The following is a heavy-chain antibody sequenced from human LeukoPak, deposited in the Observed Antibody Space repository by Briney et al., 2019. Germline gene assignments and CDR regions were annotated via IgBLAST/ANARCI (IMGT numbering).Heavy chain of an antibody. V-gene: IGHV3-23*01. CDR3: AKGEYSSSWYAEYFQH. CDR2: ISASVGGT. D-gene: IGHD6-13*01. CDR1: GFTFSSYA. Sequence: GGTLRLSCAASGFTFSSYAMSWVREGPGKGVEGGSGISASVGGTYYADSVKGRFTISRSNSKNTLHLQMNSLRADDTAVYYCAKGEYSSSWYAEYFQHWGQGTLVTVSS. J-gene: IGHJ1*01.